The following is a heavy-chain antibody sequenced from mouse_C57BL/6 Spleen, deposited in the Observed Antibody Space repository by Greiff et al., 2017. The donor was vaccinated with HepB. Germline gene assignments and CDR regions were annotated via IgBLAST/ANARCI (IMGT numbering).Heavy chain of an antibody. D-gene: IGHD1-1*01. CDR3: ARRGALRGYFDY. CDR2: IDPSDSYT. J-gene: IGHJ2*01. V-gene: IGHV1-69*01. Sequence: QVHVKQPGAELVMPGASVKLSCKASGYTFTSYWMHWVKQRPGQGLEWIGEIDPSDSYTNYNQKFKGKSTLTVDKSSSTAYMQLSSLTSEDSAVYYCARRGALRGYFDYWGQGTTLTVSS. CDR1: GYTFTSYW.